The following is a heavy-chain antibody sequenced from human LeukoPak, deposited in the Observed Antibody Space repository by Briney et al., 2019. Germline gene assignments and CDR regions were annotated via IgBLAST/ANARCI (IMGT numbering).Heavy chain of an antibody. CDR3: AREGRWLRFSFDY. CDR1: GFTFSSYS. V-gene: IGHV3-21*01. Sequence: GGSLRLSCAASGFTFSSYSMNWVRQAPGKGLEWVSSISSSSSYIYYADSVKGRFTISRDNAKNSLYLQMNSLRAEDTAVYCCAREGRWLRFSFDYWGQGTLVTVSS. D-gene: IGHD5-12*01. CDR2: ISSSSSYI. J-gene: IGHJ4*02.